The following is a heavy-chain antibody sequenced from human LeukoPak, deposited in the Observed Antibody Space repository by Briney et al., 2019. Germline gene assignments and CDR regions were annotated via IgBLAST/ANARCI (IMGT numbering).Heavy chain of an antibody. D-gene: IGHD5-12*01. CDR2: IKQDGSEK. V-gene: IGHV3-7*01. J-gene: IGHJ4*02. CDR3: ARDHTAATIIWDY. CDR1: GFTFSSHW. Sequence: GGSLRLSCAASGFTFSSHWMSWVRQAPGKGLEWVANIKQDGSEKYYVDSVKGRFTISRDHAKNSLYLQMNSLRAEDTAVYYCARDHTAATIIWDYWGQGMLVTVSS.